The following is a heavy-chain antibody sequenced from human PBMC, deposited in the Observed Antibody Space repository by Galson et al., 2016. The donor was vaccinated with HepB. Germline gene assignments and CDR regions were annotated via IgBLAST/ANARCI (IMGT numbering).Heavy chain of an antibody. V-gene: IGHV3-30*18. CDR3: AKDYCSDTCHLGRWNV. CDR2: VSYGGSKN. Sequence: SLRLSCAASGFTFSTYGMHWVRQAPGKGLEWVAGVSYGGSKNYYVDSVKGRSTISRDNSKNTLYLQMNSLRPEDTAIYYCAKDYCSDTCHLGRWNVWGQGTPVTVSS. D-gene: IGHD2-15*01. J-gene: IGHJ6*02. CDR1: GFTFSTYG.